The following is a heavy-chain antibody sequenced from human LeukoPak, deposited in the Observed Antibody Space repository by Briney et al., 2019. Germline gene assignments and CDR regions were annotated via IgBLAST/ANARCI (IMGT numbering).Heavy chain of an antibody. V-gene: IGHV3-21*01. Sequence: GGSLRLSCAASGFTFSSYSMIWVRQAPGKGLEWASTITGSSGNTYYAEPAKGRFTISRDNAKNSLYLQMNSLRADDTAVYYCGRDFNYWGQGTLVTVAS. CDR2: ITGSSGNT. J-gene: IGHJ4*02. CDR1: GFTFSSYS. CDR3: GRDFNY.